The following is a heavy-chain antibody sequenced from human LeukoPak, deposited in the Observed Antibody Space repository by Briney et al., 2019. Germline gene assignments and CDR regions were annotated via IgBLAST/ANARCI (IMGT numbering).Heavy chain of an antibody. CDR2: ISYSGST. CDR3: ARRGYSGSYNWYFDL. V-gene: IGHV4-39*01. J-gene: IGHJ2*01. D-gene: IGHD1-26*01. CDR1: GGSISTSTYY. Sequence: SETLSLTCTVSGGSISTSTYYWGWIRQPPGKGLEWIGSISYSGSTYNNPSLKSRVTISVDTSKNQFSLKLSSVTAPDTAVYYCARRGYSGSYNWYFDLWGRGTLVTVSS.